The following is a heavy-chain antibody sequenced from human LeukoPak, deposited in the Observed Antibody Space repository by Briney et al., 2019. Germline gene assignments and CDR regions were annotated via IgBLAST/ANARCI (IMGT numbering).Heavy chain of an antibody. CDR2: IYPDGKA. D-gene: IGHD6-13*01. Sequence: SGGSLRLSCAASGVTVSTIYMGWVRQAPGKGLDWVSVIYPDGKAYYAESVKGRFTISRDSSENTLFHQMNSLRAEDTAVYYCARIRESSNWYPVGLDDYWGQGTLVTVSS. CDR3: ARIRESSNWYPVGLDDY. J-gene: IGHJ4*02. V-gene: IGHV3-53*01. CDR1: GVTVSTIY.